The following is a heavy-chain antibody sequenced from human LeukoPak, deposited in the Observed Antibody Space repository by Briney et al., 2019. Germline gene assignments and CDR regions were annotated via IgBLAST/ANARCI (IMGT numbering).Heavy chain of an antibody. CDR3: ARVGYSYGLDYFDY. J-gene: IGHJ4*02. CDR1: GFTFSSYE. Sequence: GGSLRLSCGASGFTFSSYEMNWVRQAPGKGLEWVSYISSSGSNIYYSDSVKGRFTISRDNAKNSLYLQVNSLRAEDTAVYYCARVGYSYGLDYFDYWGQGNLVTVSS. CDR2: ISSSGSNI. V-gene: IGHV3-48*03. D-gene: IGHD5-18*01.